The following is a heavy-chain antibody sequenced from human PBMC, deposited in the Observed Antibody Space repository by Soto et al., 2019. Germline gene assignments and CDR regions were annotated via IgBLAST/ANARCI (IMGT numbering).Heavy chain of an antibody. J-gene: IGHJ3*02. CDR1: GGSIGSGDYY. D-gene: IGHD1-1*01. Sequence: QVQLQESGPGLVKSSQTLSLTCFVSGGSIGSGDYYWSWIRQPPGKGLEWTGCIHYSGSTHYSPSLKSRATISVDTSKNQFSLKLSSVTAADTAVYYCARALGIQRTAFDIWGQGTMVTVSS. CDR3: ARALGIQRTAFDI. V-gene: IGHV4-30-4*01. CDR2: IHYSGST.